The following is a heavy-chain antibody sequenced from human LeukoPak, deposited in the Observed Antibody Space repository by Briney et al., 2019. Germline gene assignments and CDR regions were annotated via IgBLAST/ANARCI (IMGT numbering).Heavy chain of an antibody. Sequence: QSGGSLRLSCVASGFTFGHHFMSWVRQAPGGGLGWVANINPDGSIKFHADSVKGRFTISRDNARNSVYLQMNSLGGEDTAVYYCARAVDVADYWGQGTLVAVSS. CDR2: INPDGSIK. CDR1: GFTFGHHF. J-gene: IGHJ4*02. CDR3: ARAVDVADY. V-gene: IGHV3-7*01. D-gene: IGHD3-16*01.